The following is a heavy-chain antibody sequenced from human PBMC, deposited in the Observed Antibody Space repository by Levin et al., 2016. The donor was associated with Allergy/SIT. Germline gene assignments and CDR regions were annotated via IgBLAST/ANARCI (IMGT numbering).Heavy chain of an antibody. Sequence: GESLKISCAASGFTFSSYAMSWVRQAPGKGLEWVSAISGSGGSTYYADSVKGRFTISRDNSKNTLYLQMNSLRAEDTAVYYCAMATTITRWGQGTLVTVSS. J-gene: IGHJ4*02. CDR1: GFTFSSYA. CDR2: ISGSGGST. D-gene: IGHD5-12*01. CDR3: AMATTITR. V-gene: IGHV3-23*01.